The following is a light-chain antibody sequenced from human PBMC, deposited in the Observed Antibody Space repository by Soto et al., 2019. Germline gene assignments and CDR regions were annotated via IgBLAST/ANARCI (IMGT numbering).Light chain of an antibody. CDR3: QQYGSSPVT. CDR1: HTISSSY. Sequence: EIVLTQSPGTLSLSPGERATLSCRASHTISSSYLAWYQQKPGQAPRLLIYRASSRATGIPDRFSGSGSGTDFTLTISRLEPEDFAVFYCQQYGSSPVTFGQGTRLEIK. V-gene: IGKV3-20*01. CDR2: RAS. J-gene: IGKJ5*01.